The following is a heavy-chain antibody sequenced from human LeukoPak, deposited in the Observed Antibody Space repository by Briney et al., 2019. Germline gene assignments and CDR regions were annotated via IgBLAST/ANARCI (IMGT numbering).Heavy chain of an antibody. V-gene: IGHV3-23*01. Sequence: GGSLRLSCSASGFTFTTYGMNWVRQAPGKGLEWVSGIGGSGTRTYYADSVKGRFTISRDNSKNTLYLQMNSLRAEDTAVYYCARVYYGSGSLYYYYYYMDVWGKGTTVIVSS. J-gene: IGHJ6*03. CDR2: IGGSGTRT. CDR1: GFTFTTYG. CDR3: ARVYYGSGSLYYYYYYMDV. D-gene: IGHD3-10*01.